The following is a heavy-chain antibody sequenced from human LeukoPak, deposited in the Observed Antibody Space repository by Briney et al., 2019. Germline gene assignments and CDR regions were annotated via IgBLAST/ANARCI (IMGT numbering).Heavy chain of an antibody. CDR1: GFTFSSYA. V-gene: IGHV3-30*04. D-gene: IGHD1-26*01. CDR2: ISYDGSNK. J-gene: IGHJ4*02. CDR3: ARDHRGGVGSSRWFDY. Sequence: PGRSLRLPCAASGFTFSSYAMHWVRQAPGKGLEWVAVISYDGSNKYYADSVKGRFTISRDNSRNTLYLQMNSLRAEDTAVYYCARDHRGGVGSSRWFDYWGQGTLVTVSS.